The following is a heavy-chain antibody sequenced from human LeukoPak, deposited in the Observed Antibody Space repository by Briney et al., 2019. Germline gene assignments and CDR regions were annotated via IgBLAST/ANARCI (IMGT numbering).Heavy chain of an antibody. CDR3: AREVTAVVGKNFDS. J-gene: IGHJ4*02. Sequence: GGSLRLSCAASGFTFSSYWMHWVRQAPGKGLVWVSRIDSNGRTINYADSVKGRFTISRDNSKNTLYLRMNSLRPEDTAVYYCAREVTAVVGKNFDSWGQGTQVTVSS. V-gene: IGHV3-74*01. CDR1: GFTFSSYW. D-gene: IGHD2-21*02. CDR2: IDSNGRTI.